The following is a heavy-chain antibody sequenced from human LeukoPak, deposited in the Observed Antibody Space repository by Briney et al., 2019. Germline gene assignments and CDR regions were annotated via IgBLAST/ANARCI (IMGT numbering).Heavy chain of an antibody. CDR1: GGSISSYY. CDR3: ARDGENYYKNYGLDV. CDR2: IYYSGST. J-gene: IGHJ6*02. Sequence: PSETLSLTCTVSGGSISSYYWSWIRQPPGKGLEWIGYIYYSGSTNYNPSLKSRVTISLDTSKNQFSLKLSSVIAADTAVYYCARDGENYYKNYGLDVWGQGTTVTVSS. D-gene: IGHD3-10*01. V-gene: IGHV4-59*12.